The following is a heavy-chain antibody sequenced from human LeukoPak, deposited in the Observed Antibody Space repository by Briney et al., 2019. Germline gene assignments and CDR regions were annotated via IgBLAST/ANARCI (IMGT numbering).Heavy chain of an antibody. D-gene: IGHD3-22*01. J-gene: IGHJ4*02. CDR1: GYSFTSHW. Sequence: GESLKISCKGSGYSFTSHWIAWVRHMPGKGLEWMAIIHPGDSNTRYSPSLQGQVTISADKSISTAFLQWSSLKASDTAMYYCARRVYIDSSGFFFYYWGQGTLVTVSS. CDR2: IHPGDSNT. CDR3: ARRVYIDSSGFFFYY. V-gene: IGHV5-51*01.